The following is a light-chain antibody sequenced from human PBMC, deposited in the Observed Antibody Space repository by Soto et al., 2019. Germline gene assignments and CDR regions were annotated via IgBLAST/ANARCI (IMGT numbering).Light chain of an antibody. J-gene: IGLJ1*01. CDR2: DVT. Sequence: QSAVTLLASVLGPPGHPITTSSSRTSSDVGSYNLVSWYQQHPGKAPKLMIYDVTKRPSGLSNRFSGSKSGNTASLTISGLQAEDEGDYYCCSYAGYSTYVFGTGTKV. CDR3: CSYAGYSTYV. V-gene: IGLV2-23*02. CDR1: SSDVGSYNL.